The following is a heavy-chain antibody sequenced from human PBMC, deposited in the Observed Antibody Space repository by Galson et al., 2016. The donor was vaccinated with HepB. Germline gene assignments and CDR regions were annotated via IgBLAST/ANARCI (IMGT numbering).Heavy chain of an antibody. J-gene: IGHJ4*02. Sequence: SLRLSCAASGFMFSSYWMSWVRQAPGKGLEWVANLIKDGSEKYYMDSVKGRFTISRDNAKNALYLQMNSLRAEDTAVYYCARTIVAVPGANDYFDYWGQGALVTVSS. CDR1: GFMFSSYW. V-gene: IGHV3-7*01. D-gene: IGHD2-2*01. CDR2: LIKDGSEK. CDR3: ARTIVAVPGANDYFDY.